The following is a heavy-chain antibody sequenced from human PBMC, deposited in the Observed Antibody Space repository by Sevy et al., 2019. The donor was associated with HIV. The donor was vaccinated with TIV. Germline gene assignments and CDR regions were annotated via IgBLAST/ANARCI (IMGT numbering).Heavy chain of an antibody. D-gene: IGHD3-22*01. V-gene: IGHV1-24*01. CDR3: ATEDITMIPYGLDV. CDR2: FDPEDGET. J-gene: IGHJ6*02. CDR1: GYTLTELS. Sequence: ASVKVSWKVSGYTLTELSMHWVRQPPGKGLEWMGRFDPEDGETIYAQKFLGRLTMTEDTSTDTGYMDLSSLRSEDTAVYYCATEDITMIPYGLDVWGQGITVTVSS.